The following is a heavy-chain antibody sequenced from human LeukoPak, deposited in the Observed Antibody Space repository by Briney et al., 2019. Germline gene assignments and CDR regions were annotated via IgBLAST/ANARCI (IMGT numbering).Heavy chain of an antibody. Sequence: GGSLRLSCAASGFTFSSYGMSWVRQAPGKGLEWVAVISYDGSNKYYADSVKGRFTISRDNSKNTLYLQMNSLRAEDTAVYYCAKEYTFHYSRIDYWGQGTLVTVSS. V-gene: IGHV3-30*18. J-gene: IGHJ4*02. CDR2: ISYDGSNK. CDR3: AKEYTFHYSRIDY. D-gene: IGHD2-2*02. CDR1: GFTFSSYG.